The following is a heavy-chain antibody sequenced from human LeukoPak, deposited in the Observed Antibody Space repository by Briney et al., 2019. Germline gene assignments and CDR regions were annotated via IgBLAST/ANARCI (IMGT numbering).Heavy chain of an antibody. D-gene: IGHD2-21*02. CDR3: ARGSTSDWPLEY. CDR2: INAYNGDT. Sequence: ASVKVSCKASGYTLPNYAVHWLRQAPGQRLEWMGWINAYNGDTEYSQKFQGRVAITRDRSAGTVYMELSNLRFEDTGVYYCARGSTSDWPLEYWGRGTLVTVSS. J-gene: IGHJ4*02. CDR1: GYTLPNYA. V-gene: IGHV1-3*01.